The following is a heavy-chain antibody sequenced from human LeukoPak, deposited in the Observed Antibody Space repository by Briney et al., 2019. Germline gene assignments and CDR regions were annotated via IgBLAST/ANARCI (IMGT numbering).Heavy chain of an antibody. D-gene: IGHD3-10*01. Sequence: TSETLSLTCTVSGGSISNYYWIWIRQPPGKGLEWIGYIYYSGSTNYNPSLKSRVTISVDTSKNQFSLKLNSVTAADTAVYYCARRAYGSGSFNRYYFDYWGQGTLVAVSS. J-gene: IGHJ4*02. CDR1: GGSISNYY. CDR2: IYYSGST. CDR3: ARRAYGSGSFNRYYFDY. V-gene: IGHV4-59*08.